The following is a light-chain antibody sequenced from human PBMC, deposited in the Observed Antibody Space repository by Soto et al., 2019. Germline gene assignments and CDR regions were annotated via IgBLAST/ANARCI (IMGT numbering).Light chain of an antibody. V-gene: IGLV2-23*02. Sequence: QSALTQAASVSGSPGQSITISCTGTSSDVGSYNLVSWYQQHPGKVPKLMIYEVSKRPSGISNRFSGSKSGNTASLTISGLQSEDEADYYCCTYAGSSTRFVFGTGTKVTVL. J-gene: IGLJ1*01. CDR1: SSDVGSYNL. CDR2: EVS. CDR3: CTYAGSSTRFV.